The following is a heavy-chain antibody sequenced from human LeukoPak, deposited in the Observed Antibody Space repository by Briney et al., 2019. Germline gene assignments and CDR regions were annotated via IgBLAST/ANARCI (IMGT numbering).Heavy chain of an antibody. CDR2: IYTSGST. CDR1: GGSISSGSYY. CDR3: ARYCSGGSCGVGFDP. Sequence: SETLSLTCTVSGGSISSGSYYWSWIRQPAGKGLEWIGRIYTSGSTNYNPSLKSRVTISVDTSKNQFSLKLSSVTAADTAVYYCARYCSGGSCGVGFDPWGQGTLVTVSS. V-gene: IGHV4-61*02. J-gene: IGHJ5*02. D-gene: IGHD2-15*01.